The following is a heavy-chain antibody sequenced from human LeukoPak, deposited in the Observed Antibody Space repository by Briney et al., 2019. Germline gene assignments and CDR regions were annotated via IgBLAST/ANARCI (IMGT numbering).Heavy chain of an antibody. CDR2: ISAYNGNT. Sequence: ASVKVSCKASGYTFTSYGISWVRQAPGQGLEWMGWISAYNGNTNYAQKLQGRVTMTTETSTSTAYMELWSPRSDDTAVYYCARSKLVPDAFDIWGQGTMVTVSS. CDR1: GYTFTSYG. J-gene: IGHJ3*02. V-gene: IGHV1-18*01. D-gene: IGHD1-1*01. CDR3: ARSKLVPDAFDI.